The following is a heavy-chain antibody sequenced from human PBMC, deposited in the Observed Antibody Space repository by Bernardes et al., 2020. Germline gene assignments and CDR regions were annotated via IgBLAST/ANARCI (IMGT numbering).Heavy chain of an antibody. D-gene: IGHD2-21*01. CDR3: ARDSYPYY. CDR1: GFTVSSNY. CDR2: MYSGGST. J-gene: IGHJ4*02. V-gene: IGHV3-66*01. Sequence: ESLRLSCAASGFTVSSNYMSWVRQAPGKGLQWVSIMYSGGSTYYADSVKGRFTISRDNSKNTLYLQMNSLRAEDTAVYYCARDSYPYYWGQGTLVTVSS.